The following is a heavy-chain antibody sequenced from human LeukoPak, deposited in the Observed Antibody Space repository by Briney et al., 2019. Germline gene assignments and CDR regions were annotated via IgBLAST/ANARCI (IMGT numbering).Heavy chain of an antibody. D-gene: IGHD6-19*01. Sequence: GGSLRLSCAASGFTFSSYSMNWVRQAPGKGLEWVSYISSSSSTIYYADSVKGRFTISRDNAKNSLYLQMNSLRAEDTAVYYCARRAVAGPYYYTDVWGKGTTVTVSS. CDR3: ARRAVAGPYYYTDV. V-gene: IGHV3-48*04. J-gene: IGHJ6*03. CDR1: GFTFSSYS. CDR2: ISSSSSTI.